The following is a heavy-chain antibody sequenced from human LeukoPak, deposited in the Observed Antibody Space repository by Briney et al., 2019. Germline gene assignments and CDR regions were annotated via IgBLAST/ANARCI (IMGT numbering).Heavy chain of an antibody. Sequence: PGGSLRLSCAASGFTFSSYSMNWVRQAPGKGLEWVSYISSSSSTIYYADSVKGRFTVSRDNAKNSLYLQINTLRAEDTAVYYCATHCSTSTCPWGQGTLVTVAS. CDR1: GFTFSSYS. CDR2: ISSSSSTI. J-gene: IGHJ5*02. V-gene: IGHV3-48*01. D-gene: IGHD2-2*01. CDR3: ATHCSTSTCP.